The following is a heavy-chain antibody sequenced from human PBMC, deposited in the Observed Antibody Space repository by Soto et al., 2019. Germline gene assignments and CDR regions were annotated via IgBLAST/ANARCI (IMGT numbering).Heavy chain of an antibody. D-gene: IGHD6-19*01. CDR3: ARMAVPGIAVAGHRYYFDY. CDR2: IIPIFGTA. CDR1: GGTFSSYA. J-gene: IGHJ4*02. V-gene: IGHV1-69*06. Sequence: GASVKVSCKASGGTFSSYAISWVRQAPGQGLEWMGGIIPIFGTANYAQKFQGRVTITADKSTSTAYMELSSLRSEDTAVYYCARMAVPGIAVAGHRYYFDYWGQGTLVTVSS.